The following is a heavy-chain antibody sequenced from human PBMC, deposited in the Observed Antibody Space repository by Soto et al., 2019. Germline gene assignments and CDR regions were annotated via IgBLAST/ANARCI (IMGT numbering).Heavy chain of an antibody. CDR2: IYYSGST. CDR1: GGSISSSSYY. CDR3: ARREGGYYGSGSYGGYFDY. D-gene: IGHD3-10*01. V-gene: IGHV4-39*01. J-gene: IGHJ4*02. Sequence: SETLSLTCTVSGGSISSSSYYWGWIRQPPGKGLEWIGSIYYSGSTYYNPSLKSRVTISVDTSKNQFSLKLSSVTAADTAVYYCARREGGYYGSGSYGGYFDYWGQGTLVTVSS.